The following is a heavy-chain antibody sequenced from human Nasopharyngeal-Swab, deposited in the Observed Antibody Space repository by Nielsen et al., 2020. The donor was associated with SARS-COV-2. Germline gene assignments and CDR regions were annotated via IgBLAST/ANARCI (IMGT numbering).Heavy chain of an antibody. V-gene: IGHV3-74*01. J-gene: IGHJ4*02. CDR1: GFTLTNYW. Sequence: GESLKISCAASGFTLTNYWIHWVRQTPGKGLLWVSRINSDGSRTSYADSVKGRFTISRDNSKNTLYLQMNSLRAEDTAVYYCARGFASSLRWGQGTLVTVSS. CDR3: ARGFASSLR. D-gene: IGHD5/OR15-5a*01. CDR2: INSDGSRT.